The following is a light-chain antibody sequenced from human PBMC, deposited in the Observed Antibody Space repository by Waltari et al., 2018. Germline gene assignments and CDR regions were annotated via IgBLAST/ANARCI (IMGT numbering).Light chain of an antibody. J-gene: IGKJ2*01. CDR3: QQSYIAPFT. Sequence: DIQMIQSPSSLSASVGDRVTITCRASQSISGYMNWYQQKLGKAPTLLIYGASSLQSGVSSRFSGSESESDFTLTISRLQPEDFATYYCQQSYIAPFTFGLGTKLEL. CDR1: QSISGY. CDR2: GAS. V-gene: IGKV1-39*01.